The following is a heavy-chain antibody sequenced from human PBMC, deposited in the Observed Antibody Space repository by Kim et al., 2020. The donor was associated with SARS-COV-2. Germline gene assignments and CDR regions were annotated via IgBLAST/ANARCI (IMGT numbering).Heavy chain of an antibody. D-gene: IGHD2-2*01. CDR1: GFTFSDYR. CDR3: AREGVFCAGTTCYVDY. V-gene: IGHV3-21*06. J-gene: IGHJ4*02. CDR2: IGSGGDYT. Sequence: GGSLRLSCAASGFTFSDYRMDWVRQAPGKGLEWVSSIGSGGDYTHYSDSVKGRFTISRDNVNNSMYLQMNSLRVEDTAIYYCAREGVFCAGTTCYVDYWGQGTLVTVS.